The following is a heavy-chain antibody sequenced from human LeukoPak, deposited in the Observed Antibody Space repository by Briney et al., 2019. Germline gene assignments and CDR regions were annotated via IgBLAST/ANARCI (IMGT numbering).Heavy chain of an antibody. CDR3: ARVYYYSGTYYLSFFDF. D-gene: IGHD3-10*01. CDR2: IKQDDSQI. V-gene: IGHV3-7*01. CDR1: GLTLNKYW. Sequence: GGSLRLSCAASGLTLNKYWLTWVRQAAGKGVEGVANIKQDDSQIYYLESVEGRFTITRDSAKHSLHVQMNRVRAEDTAIYYCARVYYYSGTYYLSFFDFWGQGTLVTVSS. J-gene: IGHJ4*02.